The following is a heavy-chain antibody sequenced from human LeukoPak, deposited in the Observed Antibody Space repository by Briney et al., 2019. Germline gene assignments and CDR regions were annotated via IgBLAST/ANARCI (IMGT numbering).Heavy chain of an antibody. CDR3: ARGGDSSSWYPLYYYYYMDV. J-gene: IGHJ6*03. CDR1: GYTFTSYD. CDR2: VNPSSGNT. Sequence: ASVKVSCKASGYTFTSYDINWVRQATGQGLEWMGWVNPSSGNTGYAQKFQGRVTMTRNTSISTAYMELSSLRSEDTAVYYCARGGDSSSWYPLYYYYYMDVWGKGTTVTVSS. D-gene: IGHD6-13*01. V-gene: IGHV1-8*01.